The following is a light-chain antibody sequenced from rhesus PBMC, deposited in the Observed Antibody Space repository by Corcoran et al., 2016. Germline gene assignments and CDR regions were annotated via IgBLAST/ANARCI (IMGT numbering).Light chain of an antibody. J-gene: IGKJ1*01. Sequence: DIQMTQSPSSLSASVGDRVTITCRASQGISDYLSWYQQKPGKAPKRLIYAASSLESGVPSRFSGSGSGPEFTLTISSLQPEDFAAYYCLQGYSTPPTFGQGTKVEIK. CDR1: QGISDY. V-gene: IGKV1-36*02. CDR2: AAS. CDR3: LQGYSTPPT.